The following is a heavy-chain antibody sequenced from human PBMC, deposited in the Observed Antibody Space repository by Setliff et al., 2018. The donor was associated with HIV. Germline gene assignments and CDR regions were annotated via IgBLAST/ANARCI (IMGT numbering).Heavy chain of an antibody. CDR1: GYNFTSYI. J-gene: IGHJ3*02. Sequence: GASVKVSCKASGYNFTSYIMNWVRQAPGQGLEWMGWISAYNGNTKYAQKLQGRVTMTTDTSTSTAYMELRSLRADDTAVYYCARSRYDSGGYPDAFDIWGQGTMVTVS. CDR3: ARSRYDSGGYPDAFDI. V-gene: IGHV1-18*01. CDR2: ISAYNGNT. D-gene: IGHD3-22*01.